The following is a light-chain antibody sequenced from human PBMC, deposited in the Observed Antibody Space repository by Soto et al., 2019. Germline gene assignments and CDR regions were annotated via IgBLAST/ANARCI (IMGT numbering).Light chain of an antibody. CDR2: LGS. V-gene: IGKV2-28*01. J-gene: IGKJ1*01. Sequence: DIVMTQSPLSLPVTPGEPASISCRSSQSLLHSNGYYYLDWYLQKPGQSPQLLIYLGSNRASGAPDRFSGSGSGTDFTLKISRVEAEDVGVYYRMQALQTRTFGQGTKVDIK. CDR1: QSLLHSNGYYY. CDR3: MQALQTRT.